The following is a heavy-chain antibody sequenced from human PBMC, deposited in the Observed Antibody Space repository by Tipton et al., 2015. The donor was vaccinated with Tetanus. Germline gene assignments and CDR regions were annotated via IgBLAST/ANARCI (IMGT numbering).Heavy chain of an antibody. J-gene: IGHJ3*02. CDR1: GGSISRGGYF. CDR2: IYYSGST. CDR3: ARWGDASGSTNLYAFDI. Sequence: TLSLTCTVSGGSISRGGYFWNWIRQRPGKGPEWIGYIYYSGSTYYNPSLKSRVSMSVDTSKNQFSLNLTSVTAADTAVYYCARWGDASGSTNLYAFDIWGQGTMVSVSS. D-gene: IGHD3-10*01. V-gene: IGHV4-31*03.